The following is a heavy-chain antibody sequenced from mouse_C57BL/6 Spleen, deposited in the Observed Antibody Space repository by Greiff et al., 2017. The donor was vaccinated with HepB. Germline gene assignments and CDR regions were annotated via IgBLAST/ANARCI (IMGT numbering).Heavy chain of an antibody. Sequence: QVQLQQSGAELVKPGASVKISCKASGYAFSSYWMNWVQQRPGKGLEWIGQIYPGDGDTNYNGKFKGKATLTADKSSSTAYMQLSSLTSEDSAVYFCARAYDYDVYYYAMDYWGQGTSVTVSS. CDR1: GYAFSSYW. J-gene: IGHJ4*01. CDR3: ARAYDYDVYYYAMDY. V-gene: IGHV1-80*01. CDR2: IYPGDGDT. D-gene: IGHD2-4*01.